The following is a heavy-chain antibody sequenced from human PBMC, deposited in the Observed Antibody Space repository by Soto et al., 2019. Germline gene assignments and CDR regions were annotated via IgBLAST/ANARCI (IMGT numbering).Heavy chain of an antibody. Sequence: QVQLQESGPGLVKPSETLSLTCTVSGDSLTRNYWSWIRQPPGKGLEWLAFIHNGQPTNHNPTLVGRASVSVDTSKSQLSLTLSSVTAADTAVYYCARAVSGGFDYWGRGIRVTVSS. CDR2: IHNGQPT. V-gene: IGHV4-59*01. CDR1: GDSLTRNY. CDR3: ARAVSGGFDY. J-gene: IGHJ4*01. D-gene: IGHD1-26*01.